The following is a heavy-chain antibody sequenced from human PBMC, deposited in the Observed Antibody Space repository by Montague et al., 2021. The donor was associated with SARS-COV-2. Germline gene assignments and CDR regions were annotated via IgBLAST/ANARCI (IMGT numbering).Heavy chain of an antibody. D-gene: IGHD3-10*01. CDR3: AVTYYYGSGFDY. V-gene: IGHV4-34*01. CDR2: INHGGIT. CDR1: GGSFSGYH. Sequence: SETLSLTCAVYGGSFSGYHWNWIRQPPGKGLEWIGEINHGGITNYNPSPKSRLTISADKSKNQFSLKLSSVTAADTAVYYCAVTYYYGSGFDYWGQGTLVTVSS. J-gene: IGHJ4*02.